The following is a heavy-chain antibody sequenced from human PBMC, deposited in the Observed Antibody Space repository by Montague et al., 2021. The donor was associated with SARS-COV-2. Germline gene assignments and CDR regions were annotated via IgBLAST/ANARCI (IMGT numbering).Heavy chain of an antibody. CDR1: GFIFSDSD. CDR2: IKSRGDNNRI. D-gene: IGHD5/OR15-5a*01. J-gene: IGHJ4*02. V-gene: IGHV3-73*01. Sequence: SLRLSCAASGFIFSDSDIHWVRQAPGKGLEWIGRIKSRGDNNRIGDAGSRQGRITISRDDSKDLSFLKMNSLKIEDTARYYCARREVVSALDWGQGTLVTVAS. CDR3: ARREVVSALD.